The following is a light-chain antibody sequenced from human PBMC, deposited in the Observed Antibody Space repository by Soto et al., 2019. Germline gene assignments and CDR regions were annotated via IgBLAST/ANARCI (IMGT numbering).Light chain of an antibody. CDR2: EVT. CDR3: CSYGGSRAV. V-gene: IGLV2-23*02. Sequence: QSALTQPASVAGSPGQSITISCTGTSSDVGSHNLVSWYQQHPGQAPKLMIYEVTKRLVGVSTRFSSSKSGNTASLTISGLQAEDEADYYCCSYGGSRAVFGGGTQLTVL. J-gene: IGLJ7*01. CDR1: SSDVGSHNL.